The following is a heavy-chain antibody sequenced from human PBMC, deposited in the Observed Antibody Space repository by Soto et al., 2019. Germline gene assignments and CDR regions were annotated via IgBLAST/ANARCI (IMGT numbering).Heavy chain of an antibody. J-gene: IGHJ4*02. Sequence: ASLIGWCAASGKAFTQEGLAWGRQAPGQGLELVGWLSAYSGDTNYAPKFQGRVTMTTGTFTSTAYMDLRSLTSDDTAVYYCARSAGDYARNVHYSRQGTPVTVS. CDR2: LSAYSGDT. CDR3: ARSAGDYARNVHY. V-gene: IGHV1-18*01. CDR1: GKAFTQEG. D-gene: IGHD4-17*01.